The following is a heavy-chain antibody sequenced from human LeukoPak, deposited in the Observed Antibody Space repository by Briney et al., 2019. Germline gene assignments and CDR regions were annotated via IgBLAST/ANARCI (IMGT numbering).Heavy chain of an antibody. Sequence: GGSLRLSCAASGFTVSSNYMSWVRQAPGKGLEWVSVIYSGGSTYYADSVKGRFTISRDESKNTLYLQMNSLRAEDTAVYYCAIPGSAHYPAPFDFWGQGTLVTVSS. CDR1: GFTVSSNY. CDR2: IYSGGST. D-gene: IGHD3-22*01. J-gene: IGHJ4*02. V-gene: IGHV3-66*01. CDR3: AIPGSAHYPAPFDF.